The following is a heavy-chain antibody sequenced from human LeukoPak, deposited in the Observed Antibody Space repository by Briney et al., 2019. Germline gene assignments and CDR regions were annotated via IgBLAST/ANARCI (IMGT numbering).Heavy chain of an antibody. Sequence: AGGSLRLSCAASGFTFSSYGMHWVRQAPGKGLEWVAAIWYDGSNKYYADSVKGRFTISRDNSKNTLYLQMNSLRAEDTAVYYCARDGQQWLVFDYYYGMDVWGKGTTVTVSS. V-gene: IGHV3-33*01. CDR2: IWYDGSNK. D-gene: IGHD6-19*01. J-gene: IGHJ6*04. CDR3: ARDGQQWLVFDYYYGMDV. CDR1: GFTFSSYG.